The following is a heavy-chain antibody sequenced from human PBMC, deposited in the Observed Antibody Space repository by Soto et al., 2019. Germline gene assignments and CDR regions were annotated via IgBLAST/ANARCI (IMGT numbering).Heavy chain of an antibody. J-gene: IGHJ4*01. Sequence: QMQLQESGPGLVKPSQTLSLTCTVSGGSISSGGYYWSWIRQHPEKGLEWIGYISYTGSTYYHPPLKSRLTISEATSNNQLSLNLSSVTAADTAVYYCARDYGKYWGQGTLVTVSS. CDR3: ARDYGKY. CDR2: ISYTGST. D-gene: IGHD4-17*01. CDR1: GGSISSGGYY. V-gene: IGHV4-31*03.